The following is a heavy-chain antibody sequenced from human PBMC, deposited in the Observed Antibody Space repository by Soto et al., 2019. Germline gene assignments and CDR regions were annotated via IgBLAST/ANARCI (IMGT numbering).Heavy chain of an antibody. J-gene: IGHJ4*02. CDR1: GGSIGSAAYY. D-gene: IGHD5-18*01. Sequence: QVQLQESGPGPVKPSQTLSLTCTVSGGSIGSAAYYWSWIRQHPGEGLEWIGYISHSGSTYYNPSLKSRVIISVDTSKNQFSLSLTSVTAADTAVYYCAREYTYGSNFFDCWGQGALVTVSS. V-gene: IGHV4-31*03. CDR2: ISHSGST. CDR3: AREYTYGSNFFDC.